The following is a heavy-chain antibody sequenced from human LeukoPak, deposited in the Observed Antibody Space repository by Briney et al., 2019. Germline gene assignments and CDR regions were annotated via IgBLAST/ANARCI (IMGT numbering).Heavy chain of an antibody. Sequence: PGGSLRLSCAASGFTFSSYAMSWVRQAPGKGLEWVSTISANGGSTYYADSVKGRFTISRDNSKTTLYLQMNSLRAEDTAMYYCARDENGMDVWGQGTTVTVSS. CDR1: GFTFSSYA. J-gene: IGHJ6*02. V-gene: IGHV3-23*01. CDR3: ARDENGMDV. CDR2: ISANGGST.